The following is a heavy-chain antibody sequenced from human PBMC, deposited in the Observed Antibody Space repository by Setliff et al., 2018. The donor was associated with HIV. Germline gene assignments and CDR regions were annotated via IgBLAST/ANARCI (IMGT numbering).Heavy chain of an antibody. CDR2: IHPNTGST. D-gene: IGHD3-16*01. CDR1: GYTFTAYY. Sequence: ASVKVYCKTSGYTFTAYYIYWVRQAPGHGLELMGRIHPNTGSTNYLQKFQGRVSITRDTSMSTVYMTLTGLTSDDTAVYYCAKQGYADSLYAFDVWGQGTMVTGS. J-gene: IGHJ3*01. CDR3: AKQGYADSLYAFDV. V-gene: IGHV1-2*06.